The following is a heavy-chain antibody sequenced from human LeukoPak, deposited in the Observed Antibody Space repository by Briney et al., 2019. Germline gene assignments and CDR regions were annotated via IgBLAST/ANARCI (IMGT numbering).Heavy chain of an antibody. V-gene: IGHV4-31*03. CDR1: GGSITTSNYY. CDR3: ARGRKYCSGGGCYANRFDP. CDR2: IYYSGST. Sequence: PSETLSLTCTVSGGSITTSNYYWSWIRQHPGKGLEWIGYIYYSGSTDYNPSLKSRLTISADTSKSQFSLRLTSVTSADTAIYYCARGRKYCSGGGCYANRFDPWGQGTLVAVSS. D-gene: IGHD2-15*01. J-gene: IGHJ5*02.